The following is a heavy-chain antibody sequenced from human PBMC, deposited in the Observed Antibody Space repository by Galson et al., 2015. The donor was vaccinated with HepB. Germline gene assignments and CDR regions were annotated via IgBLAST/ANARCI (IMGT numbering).Heavy chain of an antibody. CDR1: GFIFSSYG. Sequence: SLRLSCAASGFIFSSYGMHWVRQAPGKGLEWLAFVRYNGSNKYYADSVKGRSTISRDNSKNTLYLHMNSLRVDDTGVYYCARDRGTSWLGWFDPWGQGTLVTVSS. CDR2: VRYNGSNK. D-gene: IGHD6-13*01. CDR3: ARDRGTSWLGWFDP. J-gene: IGHJ5*02. V-gene: IGHV3-30*02.